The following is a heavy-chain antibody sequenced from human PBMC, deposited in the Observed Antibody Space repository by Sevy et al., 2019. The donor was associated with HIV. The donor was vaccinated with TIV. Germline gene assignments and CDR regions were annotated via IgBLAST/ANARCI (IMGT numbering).Heavy chain of an antibody. V-gene: IGHV4-34*01. CDR3: ARVVGRRGYSYYYRMDV. CDR1: GGSFSGYY. CDR2: INHMGST. Sequence: SETLSLTCAVYGGSFSGYYWSWIRQPPGKGLEWIAQINHMGSTNYNPSLKSRVTISLDTSKNQFFLNLSSVTAADTAVYYWARVVGRRGYSYYYRMDVWGQGTTVTVSS. D-gene: IGHD2-15*01. J-gene: IGHJ6*02.